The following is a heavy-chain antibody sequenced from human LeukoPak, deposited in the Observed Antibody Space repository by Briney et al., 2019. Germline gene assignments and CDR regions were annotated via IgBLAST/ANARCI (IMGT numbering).Heavy chain of an antibody. V-gene: IGHV4-34*01. CDR3: APRGDIEHSYVYGKWFDP. D-gene: IGHD5-18*01. CDR2: INHSGSS. Sequence: SETLSLTCAVYGVPFSAYYWTWIRQPPGKGLEWIGEINHSGSSNYNSSLRSRVTISVDTSYKQFSLRLSSVTAADTALYYCAPRGDIEHSYVYGKWFDPWGQGTRVPVSS. J-gene: IGHJ5*02. CDR1: GVPFSAYY.